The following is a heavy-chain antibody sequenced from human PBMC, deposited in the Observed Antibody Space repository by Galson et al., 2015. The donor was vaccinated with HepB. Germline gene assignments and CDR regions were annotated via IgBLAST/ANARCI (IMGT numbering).Heavy chain of an antibody. CDR3: ARDFGWNFDL. D-gene: IGHD3-9*01. CDR1: GFTFSAHN. J-gene: IGHJ4*02. V-gene: IGHV3-30-3*01. Sequence: LRLSYAASGFTFSAHNMHWVRQAPVKGLEWLAIISPDGSTTIYADSVKGQFTISRDNSKNSLFLQVDGLRPEETAMYYCARDFGWNFDLWGQGTLVTVSS. CDR2: ISPDGSTT.